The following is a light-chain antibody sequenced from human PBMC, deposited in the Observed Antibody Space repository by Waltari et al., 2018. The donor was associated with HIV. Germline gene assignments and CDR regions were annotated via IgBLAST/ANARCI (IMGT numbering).Light chain of an antibody. CDR3: GTWDSSLSAVV. J-gene: IGLJ2*01. V-gene: IGLV1-51*01. Sequence: QSVLTQPPSVSAAPGQKVTISCSGSSSNLGNNYVSWYQQLPGAAPKLLIYDNKKRPSGIPDRLSGSKSGTSATLGITGLQTGDEADYYCGTWDSSLSAVVFGGGTKLTVL. CDR1: SSNLGNNY. CDR2: DNK.